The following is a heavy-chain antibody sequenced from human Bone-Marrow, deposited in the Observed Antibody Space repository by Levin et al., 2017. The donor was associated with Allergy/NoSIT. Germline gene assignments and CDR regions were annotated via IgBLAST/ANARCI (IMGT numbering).Heavy chain of an antibody. CDR1: GFSFRAYW. CDR3: ARGTTRDYFDF. V-gene: IGHV3-74*01. CDR2: IKSDGSST. Sequence: GESLKISCAASGFSFRAYWMHWVRQTPGKGPVWVSRIKSDGSSTTYADSVQGRFTISRDNAKNTLYLQMNSLRAEDTAVYYCARGTTRDYFDFWGQGTLVTASP. J-gene: IGHJ4*02. D-gene: IGHD1-1*01.